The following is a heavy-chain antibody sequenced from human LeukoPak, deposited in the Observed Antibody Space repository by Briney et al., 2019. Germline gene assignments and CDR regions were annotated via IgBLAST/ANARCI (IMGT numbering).Heavy chain of an antibody. CDR2: INHSGST. V-gene: IGHV4-34*01. CDR1: GGSFSGYY. D-gene: IGHD5-12*01. J-gene: IGHJ4*02. CDR3: ARVPGWLRRFDY. Sequence: PSETLSLTCAAYGGSFSGYYWSWIRQPPGKGLEWIGEINHSGSTNYNPSLKSRVTISVDTSKNQFSLKLSSVTAADTAVYYCARVPGWLRRFDYWGQGTLVTVSS.